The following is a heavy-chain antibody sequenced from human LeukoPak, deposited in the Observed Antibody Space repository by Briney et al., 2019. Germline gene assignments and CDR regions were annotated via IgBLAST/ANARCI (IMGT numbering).Heavy chain of an antibody. Sequence: ASVTVSCKASGYTFTSYYLHWVRQAPGQGLEWMGIINPTAGSTSHVQRFQGRITLTRDTSASTVYMELSRLRSEDTAVYYCASSNWYSYGIDVWGKGTTVTVSS. CDR1: GYTFTSYY. CDR3: ASSNWYSYGIDV. D-gene: IGHD6-13*01. CDR2: INPTAGST. V-gene: IGHV1-46*01. J-gene: IGHJ6*04.